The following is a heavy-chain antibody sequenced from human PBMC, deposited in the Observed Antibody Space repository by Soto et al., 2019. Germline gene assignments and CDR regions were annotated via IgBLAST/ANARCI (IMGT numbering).Heavy chain of an antibody. CDR1: GFTFSSYA. CDR2: ISYDGSNK. J-gene: IGHJ4*02. CDR3: ARDKRFYSYPDY. D-gene: IGHD5-18*01. Sequence: GWSLRLSCAASGFTFSSYAMHWVRQAPGKGLEWVAVISYDGSNKYYADSVKGRFTISRDNSKNTLYLQMNSLRAEDTAVYYCARDKRFYSYPDYWGQGTLVTVSS. V-gene: IGHV3-30-3*01.